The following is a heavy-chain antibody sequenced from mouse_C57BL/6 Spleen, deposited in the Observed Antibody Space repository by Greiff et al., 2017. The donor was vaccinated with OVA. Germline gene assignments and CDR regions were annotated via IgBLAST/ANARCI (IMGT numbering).Heavy chain of an antibody. CDR3: ASPYSNSDAMDY. CDR2: IWSGGST. J-gene: IGHJ4*01. V-gene: IGHV2-2*01. D-gene: IGHD2-5*01. CDR1: GFSLTSYG. Sequence: VQLQESGPGLVQPSQSLSITCTVSGFSLTSYGVHWVRQSPGKGLEWLGVIWSGGSTDYNAAFISRLSISKDNSKSQVFFKMNSLQADDTAIYYCASPYSNSDAMDYWGQGTSVTVSS.